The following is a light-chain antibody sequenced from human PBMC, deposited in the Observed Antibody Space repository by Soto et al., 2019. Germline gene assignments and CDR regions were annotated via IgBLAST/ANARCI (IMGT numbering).Light chain of an antibody. CDR1: QSISSW. J-gene: IGKJ4*01. CDR3: QQYDNYPHT. Sequence: DIQMKLSPATVSVSVGDRVTITCRASQSISSWLAWYQQKPGKAPKLLIYDASSMDSGVPTRFSGSGSGTEFTLTISSLQPDDFAAYYCQQYDNYPHTFGGGTNVDIK. V-gene: IGKV1-5*01. CDR2: DAS.